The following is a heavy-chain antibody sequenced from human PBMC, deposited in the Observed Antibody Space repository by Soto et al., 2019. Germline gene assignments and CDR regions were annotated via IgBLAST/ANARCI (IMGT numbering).Heavy chain of an antibody. J-gene: IGHJ6*02. CDR2: VVGGGGST. V-gene: IGHV3-23*01. CDR3: AKSQQWGLPLAGGLDV. CDR1: GFTFSTYA. Sequence: EVQLLESGGGSVQSGGSLRLSCGASGFTFSTYAMSWIRQVRGKGLDWVPAVVGGGGSTYYADSAKGRFTISRNNSNNKLYLKMNNLRAGDTAVYYCAKSQQWGLPLAGGLDVWGRGTTVTVSS. D-gene: IGHD6-19*01.